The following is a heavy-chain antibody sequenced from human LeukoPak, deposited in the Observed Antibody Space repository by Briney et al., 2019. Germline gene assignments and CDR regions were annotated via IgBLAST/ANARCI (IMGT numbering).Heavy chain of an antibody. CDR1: GFTFNSYW. V-gene: IGHV3-7*01. CDR2: IKQDGSEK. CDR3: AKEGAITMVRGVIYYMDV. J-gene: IGHJ6*03. Sequence: GGSLRLSFAASGFTFNSYWMTWVRQAPGKGLEWVANIKQDGSEKYYVDSVKGRFTISRDNSKNTLYLQMNSLRAEDTAVYYCAKEGAITMVRGVIYYMDVWGKGTTVTVSS. D-gene: IGHD3-10*01.